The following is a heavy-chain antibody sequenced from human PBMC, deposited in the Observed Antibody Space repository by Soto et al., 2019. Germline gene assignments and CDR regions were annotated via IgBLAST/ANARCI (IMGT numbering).Heavy chain of an antibody. V-gene: IGHV3-64*01. CDR2: ISSNGGST. CDR1: GFTFSYYA. Sequence: PGGSLRLSCAASGFTFSYYAMHWVRQAPGKGLEYVSGISSNGGSTYYVTSVKGRFSISRDNSKNTLYLQMSSLRTEDMAIYYCTTADLVASGDTWGQGTMVTVSS. J-gene: IGHJ3*02. D-gene: IGHD2-8*02. CDR3: TTADLVASGDT.